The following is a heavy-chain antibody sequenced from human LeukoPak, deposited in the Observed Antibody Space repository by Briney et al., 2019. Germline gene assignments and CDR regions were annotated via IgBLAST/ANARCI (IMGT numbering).Heavy chain of an antibody. CDR2: ISAYNGNT. Sequence: GASVKVSFKASGSTCTSYGISWRRKAPGHGLEWMGWISAYNGNTNYAQKLQGRVTMTTDTSTSTAYMELRSLRSDDTAVYYCARDRNGIAVAGTGYWGQGTLVTVSS. CDR3: ARDRNGIAVAGTGY. D-gene: IGHD6-19*01. J-gene: IGHJ4*02. V-gene: IGHV1-18*01. CDR1: GSTCTSYG.